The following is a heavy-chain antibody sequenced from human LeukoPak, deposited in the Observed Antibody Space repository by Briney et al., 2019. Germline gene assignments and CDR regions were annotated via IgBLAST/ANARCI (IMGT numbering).Heavy chain of an antibody. Sequence: SGTLSLTCAVSGASISSNNWWWSWVRQPPGKGLEWIGEIYHSGSTNYNPSLKSRLAMSIDKSKNQFFLKLTSLSAADTAFYYCARLSGVGFYASGSLSEWGQGTLVIVSS. CDR1: GASISSNNW. CDR2: IYHSGST. D-gene: IGHD3-16*01. CDR3: ARLSGVGFYASGSLSE. J-gene: IGHJ4*02. V-gene: IGHV4-4*02.